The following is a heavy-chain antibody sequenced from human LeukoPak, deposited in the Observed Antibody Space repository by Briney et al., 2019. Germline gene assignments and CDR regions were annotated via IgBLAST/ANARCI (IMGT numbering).Heavy chain of an antibody. CDR1: GFTFISYA. D-gene: IGHD3-22*01. CDR3: AKEVATMIRLPRIDY. V-gene: IGHV3-23*01. Sequence: QAGGSLRLSCAASGFTFISYAMSWVRQAPGKGLEWVSAISGSGGSTYYADSVKGRFTISRDNSKNTLYLQMNSLRVEDMAVYYCAKEVATMIRLPRIDYWGQGTLVTVSS. CDR2: ISGSGGST. J-gene: IGHJ4*02.